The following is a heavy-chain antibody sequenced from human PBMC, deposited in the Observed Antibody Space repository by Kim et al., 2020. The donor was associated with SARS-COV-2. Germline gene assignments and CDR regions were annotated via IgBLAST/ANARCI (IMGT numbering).Heavy chain of an antibody. CDR2: ISWNSGSI. CDR1: GFTFDDYA. J-gene: IGHJ6*02. D-gene: IGHD1-26*01. Sequence: GGSLRLSCAASGFTFDDYAMHWVRQAPGKGLEWVSGISWNSGSIGYADSVKGRFTISRDNAKNSLYLQMNSLRAEDTALYYCAKAGVNPVFYSGSYHPHTGMDVWGQGTTVTVSS. V-gene: IGHV3-9*01. CDR3: AKAGVNPVFYSGSYHPHTGMDV.